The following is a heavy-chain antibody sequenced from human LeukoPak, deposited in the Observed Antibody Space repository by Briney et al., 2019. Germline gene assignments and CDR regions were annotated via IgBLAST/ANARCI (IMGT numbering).Heavy chain of an antibody. D-gene: IGHD3-10*01. CDR2: ISYVGSNK. Sequence: GGSLRLSCAASGFTFSSYGMHWVRQAPGKGLEWVAVISYVGSNKYYADSVKGRFTISRDNSKNTLYLQMNSLRAEDTAVYYCAKASYYYGSGSPRLDYYGMDVWGKGTTVTVSS. CDR1: GFTFSSYG. V-gene: IGHV3-30*18. CDR3: AKASYYYGSGSPRLDYYGMDV. J-gene: IGHJ6*04.